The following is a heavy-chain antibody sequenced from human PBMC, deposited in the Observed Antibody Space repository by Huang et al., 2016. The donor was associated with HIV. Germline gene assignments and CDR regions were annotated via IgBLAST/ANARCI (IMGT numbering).Heavy chain of an antibody. CDR3: ARTGSYYYGSGSYHFGDY. J-gene: IGHJ4*02. Sequence: QVQLVESGGGVVQPGRSLRLSCAASGFAFSSYALHWFRQGPGKGLEWLAVISIDGRNKNYAHSVKGRLTISRDNSKGTVYLQMNSLRPEDTAVYSCARTGSYYYGSGSYHFGDYWGQGTLVTVSS. CDR2: ISIDGRNK. CDR1: GFAFSSYA. D-gene: IGHD3-10*01. V-gene: IGHV3-30*04.